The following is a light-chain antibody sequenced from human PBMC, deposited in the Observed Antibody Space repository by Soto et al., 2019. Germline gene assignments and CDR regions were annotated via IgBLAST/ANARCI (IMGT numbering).Light chain of an antibody. CDR2: KAS. CDR1: ESISGW. J-gene: IGKJ1*01. V-gene: IGKV1-5*03. CDR3: QQYNSNPRT. Sequence: DIQMTQSPSTLSASVGDRVTITCRASESISGWLAWYQQKPGKAPKLVIFKASTLESGVPSRFSGSGSGTEFTLSISSLQPDDFATYYCQQYNSNPRTFGQGTKVEIK.